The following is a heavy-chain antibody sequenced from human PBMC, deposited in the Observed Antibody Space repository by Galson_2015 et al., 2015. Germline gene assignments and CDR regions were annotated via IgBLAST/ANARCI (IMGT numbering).Heavy chain of an antibody. CDR1: GFTFSSYA. CDR2: TSASGAGT. J-gene: IGHJ4*02. CDR3: AKADCSSASCYTFDS. D-gene: IGHD2-2*02. V-gene: IGHV3-23*01. Sequence: SLRISCAASGFTFSSYAMSWVRQAPGKGLEWVSSTSASGAGTYYADSVKGRFTISRDNSKNTLYLQMSSLRAEDTAVYYCAKADCSSASCYTFDSSGQGTLVTVSS.